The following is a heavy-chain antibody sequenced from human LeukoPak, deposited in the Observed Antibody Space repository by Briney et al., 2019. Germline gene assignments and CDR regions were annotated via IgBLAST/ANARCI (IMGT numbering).Heavy chain of an antibody. V-gene: IGHV3-23*01. CDR2: ISGSGGST. J-gene: IGHJ3*02. CDR3: AKAAYGGNSLAFDI. Sequence: GGSLRLSCAASGFTFANYAMSWVRQAPGKGLEWVSGISGSGGSTYYADSVKGRFTISRDNSKNTLYLQMNSLRAEDTAVYHCAKAAYGGNSLAFDIWGQGTMVTVSS. CDR1: GFTFANYA. D-gene: IGHD4-23*01.